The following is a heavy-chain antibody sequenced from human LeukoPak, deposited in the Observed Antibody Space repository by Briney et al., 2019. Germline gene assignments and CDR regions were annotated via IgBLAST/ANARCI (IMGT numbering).Heavy chain of an antibody. J-gene: IGHJ4*02. CDR1: GFTFSSYW. D-gene: IGHD6-19*01. CDR3: ARQLSGWYDADPY. Sequence: GGSLRLSCAASGFTFSSYWMSWVRQAPGKGLEWVANIKEDGSRNHYVDSVKGRFTISRDNAKNSLYLQMSSLRAEDTAVYYCARQLSGWYDADPYWGQGTLVIVSS. CDR2: IKEDGSRN. V-gene: IGHV3-7*05.